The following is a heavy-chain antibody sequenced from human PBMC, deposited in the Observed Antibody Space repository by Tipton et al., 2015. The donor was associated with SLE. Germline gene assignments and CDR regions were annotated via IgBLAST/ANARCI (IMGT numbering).Heavy chain of an antibody. CDR3: ARASLDYYYGMDV. V-gene: IGHV4-34*01. CDR1: GGSFSGYY. Sequence: LRLSCAVYGGSFSGYYWSWIRQPPGKGLEWIGEINHSGSTNYNPSLKSRVTISVDTSKNQFSLKLSSVTAADTAVYYCARASLDYYYGMDVWGQGTTVTVSS. J-gene: IGHJ6*02. CDR2: INHSGST.